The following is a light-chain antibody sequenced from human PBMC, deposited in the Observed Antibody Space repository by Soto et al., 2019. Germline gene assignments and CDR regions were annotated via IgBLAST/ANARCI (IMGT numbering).Light chain of an antibody. Sequence: IVKTHSPPTLSVYTRERATLSCRASQSVNCNLAWYQQQPGQAPRLLIYGASSRATGVPARFSGSGSGTEFTLTISSLQSEDFALYYCQQYNNWPLTFGGGTMVDVK. J-gene: IGKJ4*01. CDR2: GAS. V-gene: IGKV3-15*01. CDR1: QSVNCN. CDR3: QQYNNWPLT.